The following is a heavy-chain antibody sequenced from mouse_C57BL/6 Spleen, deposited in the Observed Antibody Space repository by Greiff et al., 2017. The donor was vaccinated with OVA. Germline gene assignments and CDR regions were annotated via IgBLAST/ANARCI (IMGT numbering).Heavy chain of an antibody. CDR2: INPSTGGT. D-gene: IGHD2-4*01. CDR3: ATAIYYDYDGIFAY. Sequence: EVQLQQSGPELVKPGASVKISCKASGYSFTGYYMHWVKQSSEKSLEWIGEINPSTGGTSYNQKFKGKATLTVDKSSSTAYMQLKSLTSEDSAVYYCATAIYYDYDGIFAYWGQGTLVTVSA. CDR1: GYSFTGYY. V-gene: IGHV1-43*01. J-gene: IGHJ3*01.